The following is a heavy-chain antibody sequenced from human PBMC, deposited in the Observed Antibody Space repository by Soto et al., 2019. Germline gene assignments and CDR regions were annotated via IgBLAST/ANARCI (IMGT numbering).Heavy chain of an antibody. V-gene: IGHV4-39*01. D-gene: IGHD3-10*01. CDR3: ARLTSRGSGSFPPGY. CDR2: IFYSGST. Sequence: PSETLSLTCTVSGDSISSGSYYWGWIRQPPGKGLEWIGSIFYSGSTYYNPSLKSRVTISVDTSKHQFSLKLNSVTAADTAVYYCARLTSRGSGSFPPGYWGQGTLVTVSS. J-gene: IGHJ4*02. CDR1: GDSISSGSYY.